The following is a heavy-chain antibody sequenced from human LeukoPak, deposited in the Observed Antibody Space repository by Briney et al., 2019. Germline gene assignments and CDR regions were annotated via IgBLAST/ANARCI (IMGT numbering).Heavy chain of an antibody. V-gene: IGHV1-18*01. CDR2: ISGYNGNT. D-gene: IGHD5-24*01. CDR3: AGKKTELYFDY. J-gene: IGHJ4*02. Sequence: GASVKVSCKTSGYTFTSYGISWVRQAPGQGLEWMGWISGYNGNTIYARKFQGRVTMTRDTSTTTAYMELRSLRSDDTAVYYCAGKKTELYFDYWGQGTLVTVSS. CDR1: GYTFTSYG.